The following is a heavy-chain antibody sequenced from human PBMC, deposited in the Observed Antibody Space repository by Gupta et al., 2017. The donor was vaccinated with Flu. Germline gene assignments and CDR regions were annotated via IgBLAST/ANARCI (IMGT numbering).Heavy chain of an antibody. CDR1: GFTVSNNY. D-gene: IGHD6-13*01. CDR3: ARRGLPEPGMGLVY. CDR2: IYSGGDT. Sequence: EVQLVESGGGLVQPGGSLRLSCEGSGFTVSNNYMTWVRQAPGKGLEWVSVIYSGGDTHYADSVKGRFTISRDNSKNTLYLQMNSLRVEDTAVYYCARRGLPEPGMGLVYWGQGTLVTVSS. J-gene: IGHJ4*02. V-gene: IGHV3-66*02.